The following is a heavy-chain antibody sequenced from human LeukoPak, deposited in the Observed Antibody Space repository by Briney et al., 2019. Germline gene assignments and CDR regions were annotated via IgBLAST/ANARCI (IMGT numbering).Heavy chain of an antibody. Sequence: KSSETLSLTCTVSGGSISSSSYYWGWIRQPPGKGLEWIGSIYYSGSTYYNPSLKSRVTISVDTSKNQFSLKLSSVTAADTAVYYCASRGYSYGYYFDYWGQGTLVTVSS. CDR2: IYYSGST. D-gene: IGHD5-18*01. CDR3: ASRGYSYGYYFDY. J-gene: IGHJ4*02. V-gene: IGHV4-39*07. CDR1: GGSISSSSYY.